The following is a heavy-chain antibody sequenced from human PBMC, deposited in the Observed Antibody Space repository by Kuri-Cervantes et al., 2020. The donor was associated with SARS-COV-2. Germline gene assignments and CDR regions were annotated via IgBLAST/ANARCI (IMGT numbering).Heavy chain of an antibody. V-gene: IGHV1-24*01. CDR3: ATAPGLPSGSINWFDP. D-gene: IGHD3-10*01. CDR1: GYTFTGYY. Sequence: ASVKVSCKASGYTFTGYYMHWVRQAPGKGLEWMGGFDPEDGETIYAQKFQGRVTMTEDTSTDTAYMELSSLRSEDTAVYYCATAPGLPSGSINWFDPWGQGTLVTVSS. CDR2: FDPEDGET. J-gene: IGHJ5*02.